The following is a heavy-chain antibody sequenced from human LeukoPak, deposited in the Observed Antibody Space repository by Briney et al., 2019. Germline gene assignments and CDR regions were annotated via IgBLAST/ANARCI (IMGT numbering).Heavy chain of an antibody. V-gene: IGHV1-69*13. CDR2: IIPIFDTA. CDR3: ARDNEWLSPYNWFDP. J-gene: IGHJ5*02. D-gene: IGHD3-3*01. CDR1: GGTFSSYA. Sequence: GASVKVSCKASGGTFSSYAISWVRQAPGQGLEWMGGIIPIFDTANYAQKFQGRVTITADESTSTAYMGLSSLRSEDTAVYYCARDNEWLSPYNWFDPWGQGTRVTVSS.